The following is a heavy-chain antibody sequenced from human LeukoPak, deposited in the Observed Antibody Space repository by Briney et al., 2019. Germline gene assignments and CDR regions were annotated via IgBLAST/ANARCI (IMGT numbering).Heavy chain of an antibody. D-gene: IGHD1-26*01. J-gene: IGHJ4*02. CDR1: GFTFSSYG. CDR3: AKHSGSYFIYYVDS. V-gene: IGHV3-23*01. CDR2: ISGSAYNT. Sequence: PGGSLRLSCAASGFTFSSYGMSWVRQAPGKGLEWVSTISGSAYNTYYAGSVKGRFTISRDNSANTLYLQMNSLRAEDTALYYCAKHSGSYFIYYVDSWGQGTLVTVSS.